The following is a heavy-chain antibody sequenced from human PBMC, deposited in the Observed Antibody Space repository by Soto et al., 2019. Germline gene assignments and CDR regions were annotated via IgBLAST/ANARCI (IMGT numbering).Heavy chain of an antibody. CDR3: ARQYYYDSSGYYDAFDI. CDR1: GYSFTSYW. CDR2: IYPGDSDT. Sequence: ASVKVSCKGSGYSFTSYWIGWVRQMPGKGLEWMGIIYPGDSDTRYSPSFQGQVTISADKSISTAYLQWSSLKASDTAMYYCARQYYYDSSGYYDAFDIWGQGTMVTVSS. D-gene: IGHD3-22*01. V-gene: IGHV5-51*01. J-gene: IGHJ3*02.